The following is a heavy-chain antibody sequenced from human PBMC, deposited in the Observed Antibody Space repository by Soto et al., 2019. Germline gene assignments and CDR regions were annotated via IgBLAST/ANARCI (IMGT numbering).Heavy chain of an antibody. Sequence: ASVKVSCKVSGYTLTELSMDWVRQAPGKGLEWMGGFDPEDGETIYAQKFQGRGTMTEDTSTDTAYMELSSLRSEDTAVYYCATVGITGTTLSWFDPWGQGTLVTVSS. J-gene: IGHJ5*02. CDR1: GYTLTELS. V-gene: IGHV1-24*01. D-gene: IGHD1-7*01. CDR2: FDPEDGET. CDR3: ATVGITGTTLSWFDP.